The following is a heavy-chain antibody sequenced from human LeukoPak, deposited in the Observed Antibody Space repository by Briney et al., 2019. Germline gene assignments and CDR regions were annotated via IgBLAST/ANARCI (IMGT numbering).Heavy chain of an antibody. Sequence: GGSLRLSCAASGFTFSSYAMSWVRQAPGKGLEWVSAISGSGGSTYYADSVKGRFTISRDNSKSTLYLQMNSLRAEDTAVYYCAKEGTGPTYYDFWSGYSTNFDYWGQGTLVTVSS. D-gene: IGHD3-3*01. CDR3: AKEGTGPTYYDFWSGYSTNFDY. CDR2: ISGSGGST. J-gene: IGHJ4*02. V-gene: IGHV3-23*01. CDR1: GFTFSSYA.